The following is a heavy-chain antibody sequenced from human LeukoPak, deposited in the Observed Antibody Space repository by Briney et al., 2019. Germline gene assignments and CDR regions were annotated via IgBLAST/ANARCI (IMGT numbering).Heavy chain of an antibody. V-gene: IGHV4-59*02. D-gene: IGHD3-16*02. Sequence: SETLSLTCTVSGGSVSSYYWSWIRQPPGKGLEWIGYIYYSGSTNYNPSLKSRVTISVDTSKNQFSLKLSSVTAADTAVYYCARESYVWGSYRPFDYWGQGTLVTVSS. CDR1: GGSVSSYY. J-gene: IGHJ4*02. CDR3: ARESYVWGSYRPFDY. CDR2: IYYSGST.